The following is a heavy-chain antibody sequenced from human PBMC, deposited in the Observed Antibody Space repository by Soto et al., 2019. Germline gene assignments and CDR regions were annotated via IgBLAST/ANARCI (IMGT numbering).Heavy chain of an antibody. CDR1: GDSVSRNSAA. J-gene: IGHJ6*02. Sequence: QVQLQQSGPGLVKPSQTLSLTCAISGDSVSRNSAAWNWIRQSPSRGLEWLGRTYYRSKWYNDYDVSVKRRTTINPDTSKNQFSLQLNSVTPEDTAVYYCARDEGPGLLSLGPAYGMDVWGQGTTVTVSS. CDR3: ARDEGPGLLSLGPAYGMDV. D-gene: IGHD3-16*01. CDR2: TYYRSKWYN. V-gene: IGHV6-1*01.